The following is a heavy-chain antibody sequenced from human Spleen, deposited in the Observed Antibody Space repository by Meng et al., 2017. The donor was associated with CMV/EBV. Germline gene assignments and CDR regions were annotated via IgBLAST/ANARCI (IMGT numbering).Heavy chain of an antibody. V-gene: IGHV3-72*01. CDR2: SRNKANRYTT. CDR3: VRGYNSFDS. CDR1: GFTFSSYD. Sequence: GESLKISCAASGFTFSSYDMNWVRQAPGEGLEWVGRSRNKANRYTTEYAASVKGRFTVSRDESKNSLYLQMNSLKTEDTAVYYCVRGYNSFDSWGQGTLVTVSS. J-gene: IGHJ4*02. D-gene: IGHD1-1*01.